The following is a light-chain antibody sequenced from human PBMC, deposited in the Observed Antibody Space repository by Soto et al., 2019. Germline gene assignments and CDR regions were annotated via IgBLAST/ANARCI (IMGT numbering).Light chain of an antibody. J-gene: IGLJ1*01. CDR3: SSYAGNNTYV. Sequence: QSALTQPPSAPGSPGQSFTISCTGTSSDIGAYNYVSWYQQRPGKAPKLMIYEVSRRPSGVPYRFSGSKSGSTASLTVSGLHTEDEADYYCSSYAGNNTYVFGSGTKLTVL. CDR2: EVS. CDR1: SSDIGAYNY. V-gene: IGLV2-8*01.